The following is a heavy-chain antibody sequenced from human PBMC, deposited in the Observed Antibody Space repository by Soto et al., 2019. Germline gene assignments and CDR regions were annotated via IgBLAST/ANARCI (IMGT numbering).Heavy chain of an antibody. Sequence: GESLKISCAASGFTFSSYAMSWVRQAPGKGLEWVSAISGSGGSTYYADSVKGRFTISRDNSKNTLYLQMNSLRAEDTAVYYCAKYRVPRTYYYGMDVWGQGTTVTVSS. CDR1: GFTFSSYA. CDR3: AKYRVPRTYYYGMDV. CDR2: ISGSGGST. V-gene: IGHV3-23*01. J-gene: IGHJ6*02.